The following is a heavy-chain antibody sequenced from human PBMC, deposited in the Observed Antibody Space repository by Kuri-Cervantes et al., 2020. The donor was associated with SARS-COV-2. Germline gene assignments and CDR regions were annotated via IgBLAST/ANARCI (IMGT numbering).Heavy chain of an antibody. J-gene: IGHJ4*02. V-gene: IGHV3-49*04. Sequence: GGSLRLSCTASGFTFGDYAMSWVRQAPGRGLEWVGFIRSKAYGGTTEYAASVKGRFTISRDDSKSIAYLQMNSLKTEDTAVYYCTRNDFWSGYYLDYWGQGALVTVSS. CDR3: TRNDFWSGYYLDY. CDR2: IRSKAYGGTT. D-gene: IGHD3-3*01. CDR1: GFTFGDYA.